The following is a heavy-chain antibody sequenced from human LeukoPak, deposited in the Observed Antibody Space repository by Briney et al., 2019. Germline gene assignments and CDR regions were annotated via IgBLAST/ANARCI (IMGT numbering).Heavy chain of an antibody. CDR1: GYTFTSYG. Sequence: GASVKVSCKASGYTFTSYGISWVRQAPGQGLEWMGWISAYNGNTNYAQKLQGRVTMTTDTSTSTAYMELRSLRSDDTAVYYCARDRVGGSYLYSGSFEYWGQGPLVTVP. D-gene: IGHD3-16*02. V-gene: IGHV1-18*01. CDR2: ISAYNGNT. J-gene: IGHJ4*02. CDR3: ARDRVGGSYLYSGSFEY.